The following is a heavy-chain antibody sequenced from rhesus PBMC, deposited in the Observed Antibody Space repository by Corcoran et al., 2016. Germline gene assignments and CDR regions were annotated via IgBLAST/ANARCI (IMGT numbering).Heavy chain of an antibody. CDR3: ARDRGAESSIDY. V-gene: IGHV4-127*01. D-gene: IGHD1-44*02. CDR1: GYSISTDYG. Sequence: QVQLQESGPGLVKSSETLSLTCAVSGYSISTDYGWSWIRQPPGKGLEWIGYIGGDRVAVDYGPWLEGRVTISKDTCKNEFAMNLSSVTAADKAVYYCARDRGAESSIDYWGQGVLVTVSS. CDR2: IGGDRVAV. J-gene: IGHJ4*01.